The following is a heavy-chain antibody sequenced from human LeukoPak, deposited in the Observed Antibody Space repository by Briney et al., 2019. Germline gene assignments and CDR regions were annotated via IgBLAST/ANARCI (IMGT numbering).Heavy chain of an antibody. CDR2: SRNKANNYII. J-gene: IGHJ4*02. CDR3: ARWPGIAAAGHFDY. D-gene: IGHD6-13*01. CDR1: GFTFSDHY. V-gene: IGHV3-72*01. Sequence: GGSLRLSCAASGFTFSDHYMDWVSQAPGKGLEWVGRSRNKANNYIIEYAASVKGRFTISRDESKNSLYLQMNSLKTEDTAMYYCARWPGIAAAGHFDYWGQGTLVTVSS.